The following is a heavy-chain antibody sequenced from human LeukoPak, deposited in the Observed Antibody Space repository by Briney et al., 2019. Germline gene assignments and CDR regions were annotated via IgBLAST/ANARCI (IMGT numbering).Heavy chain of an antibody. V-gene: IGHV3-23*01. CDR3: AKELMGFDY. Sequence: RGSLRLSCVASGFTFTSHAMSWVRQAPGKGLEWVSAVSGTGITTYYADSVKGRFTVSRDNSKDTVYLQMNSLRGEDTAVYYCAKELMGFDYWGQGSLVTVSS. D-gene: IGHD2-8*01. CDR1: GFTFTSHA. J-gene: IGHJ4*02. CDR2: VSGTGITT.